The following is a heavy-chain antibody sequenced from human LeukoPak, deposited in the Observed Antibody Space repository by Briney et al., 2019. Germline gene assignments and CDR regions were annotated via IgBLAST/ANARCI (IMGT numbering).Heavy chain of an antibody. V-gene: IGHV3-66*01. CDR1: GFIVSSNY. CDR3: AGGLVGATTPHYFYGMDV. J-gene: IGHJ6*02. CDR2: IYSGGST. D-gene: IGHD1-26*01. Sequence: PGGSLRLSCAASGFIVSSNYMSWVRQAPGKGLEWVSVIYSGGSTYYADTVKGRFTISRDNSKNTLYLQMNSLRAEDTAVYYCAGGLVGATTPHYFYGMDVWGQGTTVTVSS.